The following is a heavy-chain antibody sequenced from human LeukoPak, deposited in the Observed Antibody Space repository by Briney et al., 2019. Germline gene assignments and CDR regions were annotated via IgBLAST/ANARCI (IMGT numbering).Heavy chain of an antibody. D-gene: IGHD3-22*01. CDR1: GGTFSSYA. V-gene: IGHV1-69*04. CDR3: ARPYDSSGYYLGGYAFDI. Sequence: ASVKVSCKASGGTFSSYAISWVRQAPGQGLEWMGRIIPILGIANYAQKFQGRVTITADKSTSTAYMGLSSLRSEDTAVYYCARPYDSSGYYLGGYAFDIWGQGTMVTVSS. CDR2: IIPILGIA. J-gene: IGHJ3*02.